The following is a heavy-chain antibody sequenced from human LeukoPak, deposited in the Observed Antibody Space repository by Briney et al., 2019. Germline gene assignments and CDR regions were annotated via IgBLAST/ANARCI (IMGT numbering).Heavy chain of an antibody. J-gene: IGHJ4*02. Sequence: ASVKVSCKASGYTFTSYGISWVRQAPGQGLKWMGWISAYNGNTNYAQKLQGRVTMTTDTSTSTAYMELRSLRSDDTAVYYCARNYYESSGQFYYFDYWGQGTLVTVSS. D-gene: IGHD3-22*01. V-gene: IGHV1-18*01. CDR3: ARNYYESSGQFYYFDY. CDR1: GYTFTSYG. CDR2: ISAYNGNT.